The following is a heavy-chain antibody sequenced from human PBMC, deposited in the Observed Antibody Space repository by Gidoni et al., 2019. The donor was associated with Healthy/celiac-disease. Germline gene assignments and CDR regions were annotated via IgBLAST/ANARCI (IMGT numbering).Heavy chain of an antibody. CDR3: ARDAPHVVVPAVGYMDV. Sequence: EVQLVESGGGLVKPGGSLRLSCAASGFTFSSYSMNWVRQAPGKGLEWVSSISSSSSYIYYADSVKGRFTISRDNAKKSLYLQMNSLRAEDTAVYYCARDAPHVVVPAVGYMDVWGKGTTVTVSS. CDR1: GFTFSSYS. V-gene: IGHV3-21*01. J-gene: IGHJ6*03. CDR2: ISSSSSYI. D-gene: IGHD2-2*01.